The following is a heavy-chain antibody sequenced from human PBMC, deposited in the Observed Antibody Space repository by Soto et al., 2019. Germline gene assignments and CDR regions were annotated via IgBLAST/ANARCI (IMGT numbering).Heavy chain of an antibody. Sequence: DVQLLESGGALVQPGGSLRLSCAASGFTFSSYAMAWVRQAPGKGLEWVSTIGGRDGSTDYADAVKGRFTISRDNSKNTLHLQMSSLRGEDMAVYYCAREDSGWYGEFFQYWGQGTLVTVSS. V-gene: IGHV3-23*01. CDR3: AREDSGWYGEFFQY. J-gene: IGHJ1*01. CDR2: IGGRDGST. D-gene: IGHD6-19*01. CDR1: GFTFSSYA.